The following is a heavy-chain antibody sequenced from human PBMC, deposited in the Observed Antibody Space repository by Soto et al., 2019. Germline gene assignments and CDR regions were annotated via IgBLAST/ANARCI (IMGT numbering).Heavy chain of an antibody. CDR1: GFTFSSYG. J-gene: IGHJ6*03. V-gene: IGHV3-30*18. D-gene: IGHD3-9*01. CDR3: AKLTDYYYYYMDV. Sequence: QVQLVESGGGVVQPGRSLRLSCAASGFTFSSYGRHWVRQAPGKGLEWVAVISYDGSNKYYADSVKGRFTISRDNSKNTLYLQMNSLRAEDTAVYYCAKLTDYYYYYMDVWGKGTTVTVSS. CDR2: ISYDGSNK.